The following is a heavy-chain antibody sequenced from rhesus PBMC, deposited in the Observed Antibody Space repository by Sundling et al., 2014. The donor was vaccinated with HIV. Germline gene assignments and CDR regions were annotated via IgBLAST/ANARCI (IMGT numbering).Heavy chain of an antibody. CDR2: ISGSGGST. CDR1: GGSITNNS. Sequence: QLQLQESGPGLVKPSETLSLTCAVSGGSITNNSWNWIRQSPGKGLEWIGRISGSGGSTDYSPSLKSRVTISKDTSKNQFSLNLSSVTAADTAVYYCARDRTGSITYYLDSWGQGVLVTVSS. J-gene: IGHJ4*01. D-gene: IGHD2-21*01. V-gene: IGHV4-173*01. CDR3: ARDRTGSITYYLDS.